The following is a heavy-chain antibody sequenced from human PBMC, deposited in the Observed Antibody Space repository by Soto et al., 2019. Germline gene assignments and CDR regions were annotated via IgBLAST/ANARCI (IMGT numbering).Heavy chain of an antibody. V-gene: IGHV4-30-4*01. Sequence: QVRLQESGPGLLKPSQTLSLTCAVSGDSIGSGDYYWTWIRQPPGKGLEWIGYIDKTEGTSYNPSLKSRLTISVDRSRNQFSLKMKSVTAADTAVYYCARGTPMDYWGQGALVTVSS. CDR1: GDSIGSGDYY. D-gene: IGHD2-2*01. J-gene: IGHJ4*02. CDR2: IDKTEGT. CDR3: ARGTPMDY.